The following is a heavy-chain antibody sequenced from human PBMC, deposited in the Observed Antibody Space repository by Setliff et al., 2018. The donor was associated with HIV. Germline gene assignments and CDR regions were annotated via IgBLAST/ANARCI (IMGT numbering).Heavy chain of an antibody. V-gene: IGHV4-59*12. CDR2: IYYSGST. J-gene: IGHJ4*02. D-gene: IGHD5-18*01. Sequence: PGGSLRLSCAASGFTFSSYSMNWIRLPPGKGLEWIGYIYYSGSTNYNPSLKGRVTLSVDTSMNQFSLKLRSVTATDTAVYYCARVFVDTAVLRVLEYYFDSWGRGALVTVSS. CDR1: GFTFSSYS. CDR3: ARVFVDTAVLRVLEYYFDS.